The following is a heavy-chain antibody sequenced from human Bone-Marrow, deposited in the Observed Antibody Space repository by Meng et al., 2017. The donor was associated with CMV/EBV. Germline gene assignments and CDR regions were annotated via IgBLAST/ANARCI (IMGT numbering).Heavy chain of an antibody. CDR3: ARGVYYSRH. J-gene: IGHJ1*01. D-gene: IGHD3-16*01. CDR2: IFHSGTT. V-gene: IGHV4-4*02. Sequence: QVQLQESGPGLVRPAGTLSLNCAVSGGPINTHPWWSWVRQPPGRMPEWIGEIFHSGTTNYRASLESRLTISVDKSTNQFSLRLTSVTAADTAVYYCARGVYYSRHWDQGTLVTVSS. CDR1: GGPINTHPW.